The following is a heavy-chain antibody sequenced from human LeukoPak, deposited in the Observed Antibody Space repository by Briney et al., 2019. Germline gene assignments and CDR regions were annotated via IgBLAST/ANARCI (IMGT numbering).Heavy chain of an antibody. CDR2: INSDGSRT. CDR1: GFTFSSYW. J-gene: IGHJ4*02. V-gene: IGHV3-74*01. Sequence: GGSLRLSCAASGFTFSSYWMHWVRQAPGKGLVWVSRINSDGSRTSYADSVKGRFTISRDNAKNTLYLQINSLGAEDTAVDYCARERKLMGFDYWGQGTLVTVSS. CDR3: ARERKLMGFDY. D-gene: IGHD2-8*01.